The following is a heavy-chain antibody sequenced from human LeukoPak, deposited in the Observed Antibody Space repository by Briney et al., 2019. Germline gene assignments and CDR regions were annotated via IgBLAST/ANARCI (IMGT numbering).Heavy chain of an antibody. Sequence: ASVKVSCKASGYTFTNSRITWVRQAPGQGLEWMGWISTYNGDSRSAQNFLGRVTLTTDTSTGTAYMELRSLRSDDTAVYYCARVLPRHPFDIWGQGTMVTVSS. V-gene: IGHV1-18*01. CDR3: ARVLPRHPFDI. D-gene: IGHD3-10*01. J-gene: IGHJ3*02. CDR2: ISTYNGDS. CDR1: GYTFTNSR.